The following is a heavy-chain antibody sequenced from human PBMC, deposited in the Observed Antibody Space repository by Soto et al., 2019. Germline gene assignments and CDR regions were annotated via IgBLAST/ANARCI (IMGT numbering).Heavy chain of an antibody. Sequence: SVKLSCKASGDSFTYRYLHWVRQAPGQALEWMGWITPFNGNTNYAQKFQDRVTITRDRSMSTAYMELSSLRSEDTAMYYCARFSSERKAFDIWGQGTMVTVSS. V-gene: IGHV1-45*02. CDR2: ITPFNGNT. D-gene: IGHD1-1*01. J-gene: IGHJ3*02. CDR3: ARFSSERKAFDI. CDR1: GDSFTYRY.